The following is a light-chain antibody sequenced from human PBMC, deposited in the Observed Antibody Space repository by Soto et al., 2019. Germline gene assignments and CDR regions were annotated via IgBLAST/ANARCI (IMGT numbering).Light chain of an antibody. CDR1: NSDIGGYNY. CDR3: SSYTSSNTLDYV. J-gene: IGLJ1*01. Sequence: QSALTQPASVSGSPGQSSTISCTGTNSDIGGYNYVSWYQQHPGKAPKLIIFEVTYRPSGVSDRFSGSKSGNTASLTISGLQPEDEADYYCSSYTSSNTLDYVFGTGTKLTVL. CDR2: EVT. V-gene: IGLV2-14*01.